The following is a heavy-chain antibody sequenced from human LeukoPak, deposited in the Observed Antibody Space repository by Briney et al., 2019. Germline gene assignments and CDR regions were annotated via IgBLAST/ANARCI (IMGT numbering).Heavy chain of an antibody. Sequence: GESLQISCLGSGSRFTNYWIGWVRQMPGKGLEWMGIIYPSDSNTRYRPSLQGQFTISADKSISTAYLQWSSLKASDTAMYYCARQGARGFDYWGQGTLVTVSS. CDR3: ARQGARGFDY. D-gene: IGHD3-16*01. J-gene: IGHJ4*02. V-gene: IGHV5-51*01. CDR2: IYPSDSNT. CDR1: GSRFTNYW.